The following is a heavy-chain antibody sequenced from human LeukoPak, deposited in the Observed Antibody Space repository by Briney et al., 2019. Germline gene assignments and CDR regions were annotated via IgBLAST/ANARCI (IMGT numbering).Heavy chain of an antibody. CDR2: IYPGDSDT. D-gene: IGHD2-15*01. CDR1: GYSFTNYW. V-gene: IGHV5-51*01. Sequence: GESLKISCKGSGYSFTNYWIGWVRQTPGEGLEWMGIIYPGDSDTRYSPSFQGQVTISADKSISTAYLQWGSLKASDTAMYYCARWLGYCSGGSCYSSKYYFDHWGQGTLVTVSS. J-gene: IGHJ4*02. CDR3: ARWLGYCSGGSCYSSKYYFDH.